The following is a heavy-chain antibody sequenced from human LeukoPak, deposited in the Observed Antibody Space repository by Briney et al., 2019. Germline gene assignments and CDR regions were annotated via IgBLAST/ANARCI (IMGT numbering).Heavy chain of an antibody. CDR1: GFTFGSYA. CDR3: AKDFPGFDY. V-gene: IGHV3-23*01. Sequence: GGSLRLSCAASGFTFGSYAMYWVRQAPGKGLEWVSGIFGSGGSAHYADSAKGRFTISRDNSKNTLYLQMNSLRAEDTAVYYCAKDFPGFDYWGQGTLVTVSS. CDR2: IFGSGGSA. D-gene: IGHD7-27*01. J-gene: IGHJ4*02.